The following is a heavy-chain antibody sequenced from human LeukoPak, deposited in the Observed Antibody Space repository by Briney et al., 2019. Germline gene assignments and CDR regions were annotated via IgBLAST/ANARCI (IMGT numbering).Heavy chain of an antibody. CDR3: ARVDGYCSSTSCHAGWFDP. V-gene: IGHV3-74*01. CDR1: GFTFSSYW. D-gene: IGHD2-2*03. J-gene: IGHJ5*02. Sequence: GGSLRLSCAASGFTFSSYWMHWVRQAPGKGRVWVSRINSDGSSTSYADSVKGRFTISRDNAKNTLYLQMNSLRAEDTAVYYCARVDGYCSSTSCHAGWFDPWGQGTLVTVSS. CDR2: INSDGSST.